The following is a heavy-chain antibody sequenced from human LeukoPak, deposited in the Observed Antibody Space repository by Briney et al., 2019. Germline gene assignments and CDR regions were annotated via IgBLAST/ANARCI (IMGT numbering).Heavy chain of an antibody. Sequence: PGGSLRLSCAATGFRFSSYDMHWVRQAPGKGLEWVAAISAEGDIQIYLDSVMGRFTISRDNSKSTLYLQMNSLRIEDTGFYYCTRDTIRGVPDYIDYWGQGTLVTVSS. D-gene: IGHD3-10*01. CDR3: TRDTIRGVPDYIDY. CDR1: GFRFSSYD. CDR2: ISAEGDIQ. J-gene: IGHJ4*02. V-gene: IGHV3-30-3*01.